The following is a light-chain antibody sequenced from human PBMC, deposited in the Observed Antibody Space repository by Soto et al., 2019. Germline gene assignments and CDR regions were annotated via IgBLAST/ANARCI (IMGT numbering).Light chain of an antibody. CDR3: SSYAGSNNFGV. Sequence: QSALTQPPSASGSPGQSVTISCTGTSNDVGGYNYVSWYQQHPGKAPKLMIYEVSKRPSGVPDRFSVSKSGNTASLSVSWLQADDEADYYCSSYAGSNNFGVFGTGIKVTVL. J-gene: IGLJ1*01. V-gene: IGLV2-8*01. CDR1: SNDVGGYNY. CDR2: EVS.